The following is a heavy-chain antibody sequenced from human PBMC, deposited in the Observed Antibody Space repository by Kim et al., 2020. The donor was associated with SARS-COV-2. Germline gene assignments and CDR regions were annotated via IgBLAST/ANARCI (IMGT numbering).Heavy chain of an antibody. J-gene: IGHJ6*03. CDR1: GYTFTSYG. CDR3: ARDRAGIVVVPAAIYYYMDV. Sequence: ASVKVSCKASGYTFTSYGISWVRQAPGQGLEWMGWISAYNGNTNYAQKLQGRVTMTTDTSTSTAYMELGSLRSDDTAVYYCARDRAGIVVVPAAIYYYMDVWGKGTTVTVSS. D-gene: IGHD2-2*01. CDR2: ISAYNGNT. V-gene: IGHV1-18*01.